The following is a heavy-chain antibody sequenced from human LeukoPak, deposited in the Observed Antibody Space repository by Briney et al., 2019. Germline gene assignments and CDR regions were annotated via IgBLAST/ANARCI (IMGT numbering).Heavy chain of an antibody. CDR3: ARGSLRQQLVPGY. CDR1: GYTFTSYD. CDR2: MNPNSCNT. V-gene: IGHV1-8*01. D-gene: IGHD6-13*01. J-gene: IGHJ4*02. Sequence: ASVKVSCKASGYTFTSYDINWVRQATGQGREWMGWMNPNSCNTVYAQKFQGRVTMTRNTSISTAYMELSSLRSEDTAVYYCARGSLRQQLVPGYWGQGTLVTVSS.